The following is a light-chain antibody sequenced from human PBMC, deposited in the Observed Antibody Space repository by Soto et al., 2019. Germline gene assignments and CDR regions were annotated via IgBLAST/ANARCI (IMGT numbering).Light chain of an antibody. CDR3: QQYNNWPPYT. J-gene: IGKJ2*01. Sequence: EIVMTQSPATLSVSPGERATLSCRASQSVSSNLAWYQQKPGQAPRLLTYGASTRDTGIPARFSGSGSGTEFTLTISSLQSEDFAVYYCQQYNNWPPYTFGQGTKLEIK. CDR1: QSVSSN. CDR2: GAS. V-gene: IGKV3-15*01.